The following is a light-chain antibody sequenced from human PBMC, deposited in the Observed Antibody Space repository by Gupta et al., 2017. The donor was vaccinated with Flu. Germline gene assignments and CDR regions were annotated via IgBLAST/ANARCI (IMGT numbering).Light chain of an antibody. CDR1: TGAVTSGHY. J-gene: IGLJ3*02. CDR3: LLSYSGAWV. CDR2: DAS. V-gene: IGLV7-46*01. Sequence: QAVVTQVHSMTVSPGGPGTLTCGSSTGAVTSGHYPYWFQQQLGQAPRKLMYDASNKHSLTTARFSGSLLGGKAALTLSGAQPEDEAEYYCLLSYSGAWVFGGGTKVTVL.